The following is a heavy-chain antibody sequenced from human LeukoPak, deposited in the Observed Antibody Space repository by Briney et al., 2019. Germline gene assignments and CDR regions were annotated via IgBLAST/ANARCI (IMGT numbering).Heavy chain of an antibody. Sequence: SETLSLTCTVSGGSISSSSYYWSWIRQHPGKGLEWIGYIYYSGSTYYNPSLKSRVTISVDTSKNQFSLKLSSVTAADTAVYYCARLRENYFDSSGYYYFDYWGQGTLVTVSS. D-gene: IGHD3-22*01. CDR3: ARLRENYFDSSGYYYFDY. CDR1: GGSISSSSYY. V-gene: IGHV4-31*03. J-gene: IGHJ4*02. CDR2: IYYSGST.